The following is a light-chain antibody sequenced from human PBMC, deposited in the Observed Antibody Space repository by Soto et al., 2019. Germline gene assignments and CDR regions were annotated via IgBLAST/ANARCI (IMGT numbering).Light chain of an antibody. J-gene: IGKJ4*01. CDR3: QQYDNLPLT. CDR2: DAS. CDR1: QDISNY. V-gene: IGKV1-33*01. Sequence: DIQMTQSPSSLSASVGDRFTITCQASQDISNYLNWYQQKPGKAPKLLIYDASNLETGVPSRFSGSGSGTDFTFTISSLQPEDIETYYCQQYDNLPLTFGGGTKVDIK.